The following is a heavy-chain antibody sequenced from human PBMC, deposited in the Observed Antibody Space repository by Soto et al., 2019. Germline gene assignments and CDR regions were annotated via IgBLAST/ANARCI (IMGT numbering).Heavy chain of an antibody. CDR1: GFTFWGYA. J-gene: IGHJ5*01. CDR3: AKSSPQSSAWAPWDS. D-gene: IGHD1-26*01. Sequence: VQLLESGGGLVQPVGSLRLSCAASGFTFWGYAMSWVRQPPGKGLEWVSSINGRGDDTYYADSVRGRFTISRDNSKNTLYLQIDNLRADDTAMLSCAKSSPQSSAWAPWDSWGKGTLVTVSS. CDR2: INGRGDDT. V-gene: IGHV3-23*01.